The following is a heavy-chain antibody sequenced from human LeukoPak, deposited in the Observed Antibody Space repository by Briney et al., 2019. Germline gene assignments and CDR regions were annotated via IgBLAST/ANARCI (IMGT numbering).Heavy chain of an antibody. CDR2: IYYSGST. CDR3: ACSDRYSYGSPFDY. CDR1: GGSISSYY. V-gene: IGHV4-59*08. Sequence: SETLSLTCTASGGSISSYYWSWIRQPPGKGLEWIGYIYYSGSTNYNPSLKSRVTISVDTSKNQFSLKLSSVTAADTAVYYCACSDRYSYGSPFDYWGQGTLVTVSS. J-gene: IGHJ4*02. D-gene: IGHD5-18*01.